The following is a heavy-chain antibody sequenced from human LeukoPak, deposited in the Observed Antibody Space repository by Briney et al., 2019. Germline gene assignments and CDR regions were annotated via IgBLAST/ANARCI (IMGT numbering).Heavy chain of an antibody. D-gene: IGHD5-12*01. CDR3: ARAIAGDGYNSDLDY. Sequence: SDTLSLTCSVYGVSFSFYYWSCIRQPPGKGLEWIGEINHSGSTNYNPSLKSRVNISVETSKTQFSLKLSSVTAADTAVYYCARAIAGDGYNSDLDYWGQGTLVTVSS. CDR1: GVSFSFYY. CDR2: INHSGST. V-gene: IGHV4-34*01. J-gene: IGHJ4*02.